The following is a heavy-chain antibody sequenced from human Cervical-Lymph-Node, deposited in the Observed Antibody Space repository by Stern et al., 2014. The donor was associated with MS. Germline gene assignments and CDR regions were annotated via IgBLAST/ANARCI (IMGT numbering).Heavy chain of an antibody. V-gene: IGHV1-69*01. D-gene: IGHD1-7*01. CDR1: GGTFSSYA. CDR2: IIPIFGTA. CDR3: ARATYNWTYGGYFDY. J-gene: IGHJ4*02. Sequence: VQLVQSGAEVKKPGSSVKVSCKASGGTFSSYAISWVRQAPGQGFEWMGGIIPIFGTANYAQKFQGRVTIPADESTTRAYMGLGSLRSEDPAVYYCARATYNWTYGGYFDYWGQGTLVTVSS.